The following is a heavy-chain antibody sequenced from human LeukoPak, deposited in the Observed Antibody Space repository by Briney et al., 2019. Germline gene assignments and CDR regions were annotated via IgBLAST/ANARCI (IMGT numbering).Heavy chain of an antibody. CDR2: IYYSAST. D-gene: IGHD2-15*01. Sequence: SETLSLTCTVSGGSISSSSYYWGWIRQPPGKGLEWIGSIYYSASTYYNPSLKSRVTISVDTSKNQFSLKLSSVTAADTAVYYCARAVGYCSGGSCYHLNWFDPWGQGTLVTVSS. J-gene: IGHJ5*02. CDR3: ARAVGYCSGGSCYHLNWFDP. CDR1: GGSISSSSYY. V-gene: IGHV4-39*07.